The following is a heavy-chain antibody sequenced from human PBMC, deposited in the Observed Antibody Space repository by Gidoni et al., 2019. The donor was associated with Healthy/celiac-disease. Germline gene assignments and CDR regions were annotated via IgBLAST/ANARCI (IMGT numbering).Heavy chain of an antibody. V-gene: IGHV3-23*01. CDR3: AKDLIVGATDLDY. CDR1: GFTFRSYA. CDR2: ISGSGGST. J-gene: IGHJ4*02. D-gene: IGHD1-26*01. Sequence: EVQLLESGGGLVPPGGSMRLSCAASGFTFRSYAMSWVRQAPGKGLECVSAISGSGGSTYYADSLKGRFTISRDNSKNTLYLQMNSLRAEDTAVYYCAKDLIVGATDLDYWGQGTLVTVSS.